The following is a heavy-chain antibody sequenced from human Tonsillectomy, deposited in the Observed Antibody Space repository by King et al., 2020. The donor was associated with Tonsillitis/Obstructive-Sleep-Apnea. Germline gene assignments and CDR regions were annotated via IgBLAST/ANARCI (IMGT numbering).Heavy chain of an antibody. CDR1: GGAISSSSYY. CDR3: ARLLYSSSWSHGYYYMDV. D-gene: IGHD6-13*01. V-gene: IGHV4-39*01. CDR2: IYYSGRT. Sequence: LPLQESGPGLVKPSETLSLSCTVSGGAISSSSYYWGWIRQPPGKGLEWIGSIYYSGRTSYNPSLKSRVTISVDTSKNQFSLKVRSVTASDTAVYYCARLLYSSSWSHGYYYMDVWGKGTTVTVSS. J-gene: IGHJ6*03.